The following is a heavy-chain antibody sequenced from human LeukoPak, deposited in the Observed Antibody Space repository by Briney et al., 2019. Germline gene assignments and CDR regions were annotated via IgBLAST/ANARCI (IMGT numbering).Heavy chain of an antibody. D-gene: IGHD2-15*01. J-gene: IGHJ3*01. CDR1: GFTFRRYS. CDR2: ISSSSSYI. Sequence: GGSLRLTFPGTGFTFRRYSMYWLRQAPGKGLEWVSSISSSSSYIFYADSVEGRFTISRDNAKNSLDLQMNSLRAEDTALYYCARGYCSGGSCSLNDFYYWGQGTMVTVSS. CDR3: ARGYCSGGSCSLNDFYY. V-gene: IGHV3-21*01.